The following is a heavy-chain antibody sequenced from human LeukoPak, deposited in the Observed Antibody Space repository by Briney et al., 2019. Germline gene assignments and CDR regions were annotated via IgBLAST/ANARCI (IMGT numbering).Heavy chain of an antibody. CDR1: GFTFDDYA. Sequence: PGGSLRLSCAASGFTFDDYAMHWVRQAPGKGLEWVSSISSITTYIYYSDSVKGRFTISRDNAKNSLYLQVNSLRPEDTAIYYCARGDPAYGSGSFDYWGQGTLVTVSS. CDR3: ARGDPAYGSGSFDY. D-gene: IGHD3-10*01. CDR2: ISSITTYI. J-gene: IGHJ4*02. V-gene: IGHV3-21*06.